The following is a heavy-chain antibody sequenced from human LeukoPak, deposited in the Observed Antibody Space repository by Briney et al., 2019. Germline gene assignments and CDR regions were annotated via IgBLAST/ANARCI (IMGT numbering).Heavy chain of an antibody. CDR1: GFTFSSYA. Sequence: GGSLRLSCAASGFTFSSYAMHWVRQAPGKGLEYVSAISSNGGSTYYANSVKGRFTISRDNSKNTLYLQMGSLRAEDMAVYYCARAVVGATDYWGQGTLVTVSS. J-gene: IGHJ4*02. D-gene: IGHD1-26*01. CDR2: ISSNGGST. CDR3: ARAVVGATDY. V-gene: IGHV3-64*01.